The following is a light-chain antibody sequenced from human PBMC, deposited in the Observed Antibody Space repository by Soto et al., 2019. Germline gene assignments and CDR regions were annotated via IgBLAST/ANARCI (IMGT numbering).Light chain of an antibody. V-gene: IGKV3-20*01. Sequence: EIVLTQSPGTLSLSPVEAVTLSCRASQTVLSSYVAWYQQKPGQPPRLLIYGASSRATGIPDRFSGSGSGTDFTLTISRLEPEDFGVFYCQQYGNPPQTFGQGTRVEV. CDR1: QTVLSSY. CDR3: QQYGNPPQT. CDR2: GAS. J-gene: IGKJ1*01.